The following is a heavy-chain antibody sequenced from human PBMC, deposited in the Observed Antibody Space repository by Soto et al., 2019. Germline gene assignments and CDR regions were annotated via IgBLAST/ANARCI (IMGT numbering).Heavy chain of an antibody. V-gene: IGHV3-23*01. CDR2: ISGSGAMT. J-gene: IGHJ5*02. Sequence: GGSLRLSCAASGFTFRNYAMTWFRQAPGKGLEWVSGISGSGAMTYYADSVKDHFTISRDNSKNTLYLQMNTLRAEDTAIYYCAREIVESAQVPIPGDAWGQGSLVTVSS. CDR3: AREIVESAQVPIPGDA. D-gene: IGHD3-16*02. CDR1: GFTFRNYA.